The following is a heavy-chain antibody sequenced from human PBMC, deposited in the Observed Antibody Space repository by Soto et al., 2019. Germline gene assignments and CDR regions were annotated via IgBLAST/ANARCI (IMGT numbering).Heavy chain of an antibody. J-gene: IGHJ4*02. Sequence: ASVKVSCKASGYTFTSYGISWVRQAPGQGLEWMGWISAYNGSTNYAQKLQGRVTMTTDTSTSTAYMELRSLRSDDTAVYYCARDWAHYYDSSGLGVDYWGQGTLVTVSS. CDR1: GYTFTSYG. CDR2: ISAYNGST. D-gene: IGHD3-22*01. CDR3: ARDWAHYYDSSGLGVDY. V-gene: IGHV1-18*01.